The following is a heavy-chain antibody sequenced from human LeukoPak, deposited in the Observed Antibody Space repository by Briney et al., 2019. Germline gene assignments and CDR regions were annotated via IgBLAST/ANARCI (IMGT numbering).Heavy chain of an antibody. V-gene: IGHV3-21*01. J-gene: IGHJ1*01. CDR3: ARDQYSSSWYWLEYFQH. CDR2: ISSSSYI. CDR1: GFTFSSYS. D-gene: IGHD6-13*01. Sequence: GGSLRLSCAASGFTFSSYSMNWVRQAPGKGLEWVSSISSSSYIYYADSVKGRFTISRDNAKNSLYLQMNSLRAEDTAVYYCARDQYSSSWYWLEYFQHWGQGTLVTVSS.